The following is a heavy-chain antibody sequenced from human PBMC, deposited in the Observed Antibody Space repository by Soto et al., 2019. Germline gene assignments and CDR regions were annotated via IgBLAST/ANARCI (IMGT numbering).Heavy chain of an antibody. Sequence: SETLSLTCTVSGDSITSGVHYWSWIRQHPGKGLEWIGYIFYSGSSYYNPSLQSRVTISVDTSKNQFSLKLSSVTAADTAVYYCARQGPGDAFDIWGQGTMVTVSS. J-gene: IGHJ3*02. CDR2: IFYSGSS. CDR1: GDSITSGVHY. V-gene: IGHV4-31*03. CDR3: ARQGPGDAFDI.